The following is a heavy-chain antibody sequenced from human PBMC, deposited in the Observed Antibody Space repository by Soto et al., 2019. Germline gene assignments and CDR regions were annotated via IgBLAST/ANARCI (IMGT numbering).Heavy chain of an antibody. Sequence: GGSLRLSCAASGFTFSSYSMNWVRQAPGKGLEWVSSISSSSSYIYYADSVKGRFTISRDNAKNSLYLQMNSLRAEDTAVYYCASAGYSSSSVFYYYDYYMDVWGKGTTVTVSS. V-gene: IGHV3-21*01. CDR3: ASAGYSSSSVFYYYDYYMDV. J-gene: IGHJ6*03. CDR2: ISSSSSYI. D-gene: IGHD6-6*01. CDR1: GFTFSSYS.